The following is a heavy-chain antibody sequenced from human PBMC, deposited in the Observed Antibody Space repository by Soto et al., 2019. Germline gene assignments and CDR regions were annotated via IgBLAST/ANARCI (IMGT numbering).Heavy chain of an antibody. D-gene: IGHD6-25*01. J-gene: IGHJ6*02. CDR1: GGTFNNFA. V-gene: IGHV1-69*01. CDR2: IMPVFHTT. Sequence: QVQLVQSGAEVKKPGSSVKVSCQASGGTFNNFAFIWVRQAPGQGLEWLGGIMPVFHTTNIAQTFQDRITVTADDFTTTAYMEMTSLRYDDTAVYYCATATISPVSATLYHYGMDVWGQGTTVTVSS. CDR3: ATATISPVSATLYHYGMDV.